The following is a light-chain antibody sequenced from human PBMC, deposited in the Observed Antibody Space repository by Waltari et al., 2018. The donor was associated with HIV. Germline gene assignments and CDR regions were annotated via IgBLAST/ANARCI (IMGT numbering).Light chain of an antibody. J-gene: IGKJ4*01. CDR1: QSVSSN. V-gene: IGKV3-15*01. CDR3: QQYNNWPPLT. CDR2: GAS. Sequence: IVMTQSPATLSVSPGERATLACRASQSVSSNLAWYQQKPGQAPRLLIYGASTRATGIPARFSGSGSGTEFTLTISSQQSEDFAVYFCQQYNNWPPLTFGGGTKVEI.